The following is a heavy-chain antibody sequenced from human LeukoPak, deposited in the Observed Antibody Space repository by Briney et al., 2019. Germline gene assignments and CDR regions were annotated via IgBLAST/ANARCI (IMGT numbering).Heavy chain of an antibody. J-gene: IGHJ6*03. CDR2: IYPGDSDT. D-gene: IGHD5-18*01. CDR1: GYSVTSYW. V-gene: IGHV5-51*01. CDR3: ARHVDTAMVYGLYYYYYMDV. Sequence: GESLKISCKGSGYSVTSYWIGWVRQMPGKGLEWMGIIYPGDSDTRYSPSFQGQVTISADKSISTAYLQWSSLKASDTAMYYCARHVDTAMVYGLYYYYYMDVWGKGTTVTVSS.